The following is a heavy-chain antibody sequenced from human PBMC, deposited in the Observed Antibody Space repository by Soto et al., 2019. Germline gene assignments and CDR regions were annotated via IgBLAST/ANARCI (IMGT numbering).Heavy chain of an antibody. Sequence: PGGSLRLSCAASGFTFSSYAMSWVRQAPGKGLEWVTAISGSGGSTYYADSVKGRFTISRDNSKNTLYLQMNSLRAEDTAVYYCASTYMITFGGVIAPPQLDYWGQGTLVTVSS. CDR2: ISGSGGST. CDR1: GFTFSSYA. V-gene: IGHV3-23*01. J-gene: IGHJ4*02. CDR3: ASTYMITFGGVIAPPQLDY. D-gene: IGHD3-16*02.